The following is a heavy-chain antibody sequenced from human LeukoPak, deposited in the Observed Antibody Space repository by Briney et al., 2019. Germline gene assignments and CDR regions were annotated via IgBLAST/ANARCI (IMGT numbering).Heavy chain of an antibody. J-gene: IGHJ4*02. CDR2: IYYSGST. V-gene: IGHV4-39*02. D-gene: IGHD3-22*01. Sequence: SETLSLTCTVSGGSISSSSYYWGWIRQPPGKGLGWIGSIYYSGSTYYNPSLKSRVTISVDTSKNQFSLKLSSVTAADTAVYYCAREDSSGYYYYFDYWGQGTLVTVSS. CDR1: GGSISSSSYY. CDR3: AREDSSGYYYYFDY.